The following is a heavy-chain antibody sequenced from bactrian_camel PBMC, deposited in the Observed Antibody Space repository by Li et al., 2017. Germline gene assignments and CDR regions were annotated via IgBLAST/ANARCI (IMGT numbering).Heavy chain of an antibody. CDR1: GFPIDRSC. Sequence: QVQLVESGGGSVQPGGSLRLACEVSGFPIDRSCVGWFRQATGKEREWIASIYRPSGNTFADDSVKGRFTISRDNAKNTGYLQMNSLIPEDTAVYYCVSQQDNGFKYWGQGTQVTVSS. CDR3: VSQQDNGFKY. J-gene: IGHJ4*01. CDR2: IYRPSGNT. D-gene: IGHD3*01. V-gene: IGHV3S25*01.